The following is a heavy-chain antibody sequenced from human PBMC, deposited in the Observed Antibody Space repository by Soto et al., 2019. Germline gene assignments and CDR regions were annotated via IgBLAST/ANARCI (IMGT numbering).Heavy chain of an antibody. Sequence: PSQTLSLTCAISGDSVSGNSVTWNWIRQSPSRGLEWLGRTYYRSKWYSDYAVSVKSRVTINPDTSKNQFSLQLNSVTPEDTAVYYCVRLIGNSWLDSWGQGTLVPVSS. CDR1: GDSVSGNSVT. CDR3: VRLIGNSWLDS. D-gene: IGHD2-8*01. CDR2: TYYRSKWYS. J-gene: IGHJ5*01. V-gene: IGHV6-1*01.